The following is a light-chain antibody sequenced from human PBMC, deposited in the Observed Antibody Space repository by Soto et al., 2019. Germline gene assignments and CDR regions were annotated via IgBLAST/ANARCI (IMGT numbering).Light chain of an antibody. Sequence: DIVMTHSPESLAVSLGERATINCKSSQSVLYSSNNKNYLNWYQQKPGQPPKLLIYWASIRESGVPDRFSGSGSGTDFTLTISSVQAEDVAVYYCQQYYSTPITFGQGTRLEIK. CDR3: QQYYSTPIT. CDR2: WAS. J-gene: IGKJ5*01. V-gene: IGKV4-1*01. CDR1: QSVLYSSNNKNY.